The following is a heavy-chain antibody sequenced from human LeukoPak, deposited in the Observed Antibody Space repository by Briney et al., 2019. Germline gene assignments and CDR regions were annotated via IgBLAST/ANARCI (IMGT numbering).Heavy chain of an antibody. D-gene: IGHD6-13*01. J-gene: IGHJ4*02. CDR3: ARGLGILRY. V-gene: IGHV4-34*01. CDR1: GGSFSGYY. Sequence: SETLSLTCAVYGGSFSGYYWSWIRQPPGKGLEWIGEINHSGSTNYNPSLKSRVTISVDTSKNQFSLKLTSVTAADTAVYYCARGLGILRYWGQGTLVTASS. CDR2: INHSGST.